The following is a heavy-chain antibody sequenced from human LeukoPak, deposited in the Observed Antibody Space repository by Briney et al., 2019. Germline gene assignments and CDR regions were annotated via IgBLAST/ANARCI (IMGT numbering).Heavy chain of an antibody. CDR3: ARAFCPGNNYYYYMDV. CDR2: TYYRSKWYN. J-gene: IGHJ6*03. CDR1: GDSVSSNTAA. D-gene: IGHD3-3*01. Sequence: SQTLSLTCAISGDSVSSNTAAWTWIRQSPSRGLEWLGRTYYRSKWYNDYAVSVKSRITINPDTSKNQFALQLNSVTPEDTAMYYCARAFCPGNNYYYYMDVWGKGTTVTVSS. V-gene: IGHV6-1*01.